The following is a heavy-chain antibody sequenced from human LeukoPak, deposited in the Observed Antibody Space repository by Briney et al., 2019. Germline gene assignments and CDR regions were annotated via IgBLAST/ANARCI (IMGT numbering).Heavy chain of an antibody. J-gene: IGHJ4*02. CDR3: ARDIYYHDSSAYYYFDY. V-gene: IGHV1-18*01. D-gene: IGHD3-22*01. CDR2: ISAYNGNT. Sequence: ASVKVSCKASGYTFTSYGMSWVRQAPGQGLEWVGWISAYNGNTNYAQKLQGRVTMTTDTSTGTAYMELRSLRSDDTAGYYCARDIYYHDSSAYYYFDYWGQGTLVAVSS. CDR1: GYTFTSYG.